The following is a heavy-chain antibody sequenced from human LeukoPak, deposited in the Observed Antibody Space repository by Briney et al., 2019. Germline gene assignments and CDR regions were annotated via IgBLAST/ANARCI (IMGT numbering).Heavy chain of an antibody. CDR3: ARGRIAAAGHPRDFDY. V-gene: IGHV3-30*03. J-gene: IGHJ4*02. Sequence: PGRSLRLSCAASGFTLSSYGMHWVRQAPGKGLEWVAVISYDGSNKYYADSVKGRFTISRDNSKNTLYLQMNSLRAEDTAVYYCARGRIAAAGHPRDFDYWGQGTLVTVSS. D-gene: IGHD6-13*01. CDR2: ISYDGSNK. CDR1: GFTLSSYG.